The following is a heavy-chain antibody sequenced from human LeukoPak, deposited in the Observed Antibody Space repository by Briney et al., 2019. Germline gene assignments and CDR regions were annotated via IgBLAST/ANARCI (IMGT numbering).Heavy chain of an antibody. D-gene: IGHD2-2*01. J-gene: IGHJ4*02. Sequence: SQTLSLTQAVYGGSFRGYYWSWISQPPRKGLEWNGELNHSGCTNYNPYLKSRVAISVDTSKPQSSLKLSSVTAADTAGYYCARPEPYCNSTSCSDYWGQGTMVTVSS. CDR1: GGSFRGYY. CDR2: LNHSGCT. CDR3: ARPEPYCNSTSCSDY. V-gene: IGHV4-34*01.